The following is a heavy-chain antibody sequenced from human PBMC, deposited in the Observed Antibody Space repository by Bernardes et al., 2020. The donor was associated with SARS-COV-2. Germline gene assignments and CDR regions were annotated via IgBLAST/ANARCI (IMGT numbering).Heavy chain of an antibody. V-gene: IGHV1-18*04. J-gene: IGHJ6*02. CDR1: GYTFTSYG. CDR2: ISAYNGNT. D-gene: IGHD3-3*01. Sequence: ASVKVSCKASGYTFTSYGISWVRQAPGQGLEWMGWISAYNGNTNYAQKLQGRVTMTTDTSTSTAYMELRSLRSDDTAVYYCARDYDFWSGLSGFASRYGMDVWGQGTTVTVSS. CDR3: ARDYDFWSGLSGFASRYGMDV.